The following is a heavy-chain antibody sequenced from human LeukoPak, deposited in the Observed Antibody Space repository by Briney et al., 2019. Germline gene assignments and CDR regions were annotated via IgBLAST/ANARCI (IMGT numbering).Heavy chain of an antibody. Sequence: ASVKVSCKASGYTFTSHYMHWVRQAPGQGLEWMGIINPSGGSTSYAQKFQGRVTMTRDMSTSTAYMELSSLRSEDTAIYYCARDNSVGDNAWWFDPWGQGTLVSVSS. J-gene: IGHJ5*02. CDR3: ARDNSVGDNAWWFDP. CDR1: GYTFTSHY. CDR2: INPSGGST. V-gene: IGHV1-46*01. D-gene: IGHD1-26*01.